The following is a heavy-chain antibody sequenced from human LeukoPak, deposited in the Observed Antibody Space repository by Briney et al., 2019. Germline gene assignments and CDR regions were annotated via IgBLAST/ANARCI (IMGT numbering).Heavy chain of an antibody. Sequence: ASVKVSCKASGGTFSSYAISWVRQAPGQGLEWMGRIIPIFGTANYAQKSQGRVTITTDESTSTAYMELSSLRSEDTAVYYCAREPWSYYGSGSINWFDPWGQGTLVTVSS. J-gene: IGHJ5*02. CDR1: GGTFSSYA. V-gene: IGHV1-69*05. CDR3: AREPWSYYGSGSINWFDP. CDR2: IIPIFGTA. D-gene: IGHD3-10*01.